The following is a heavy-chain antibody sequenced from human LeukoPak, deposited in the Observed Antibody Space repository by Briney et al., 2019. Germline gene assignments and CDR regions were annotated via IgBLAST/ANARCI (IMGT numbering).Heavy chain of an antibody. J-gene: IGHJ4*02. V-gene: IGHV2-5*02. CDR1: GVSFSTSGVA. Sequence: ESGPTLSNPTYTLTLTGIFSGVSFSTSGVAVGWIRHPPGKALEWLALTYWDDGKGFSPSLTRSLTITKDNSKNQVVLTMANVDPVDTATYYCAHYQVYGGKHYFDYWGQGTLVTVSS. D-gene: IGHD4-23*01. CDR3: AHYQVYGGKHYFDY. CDR2: TYWDDGK.